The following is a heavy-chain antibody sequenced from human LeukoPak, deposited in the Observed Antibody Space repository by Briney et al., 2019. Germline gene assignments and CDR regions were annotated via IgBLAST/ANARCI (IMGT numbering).Heavy chain of an antibody. CDR3: ARDKDVGPTILVY. Sequence: GGSLRLSCAASGFTFSNYWMSWVRQAPGKGLEWVANIKQDGSEKYYVDSVKGRFTISRDNAKNSLYLQMNSLRAEDTAVYYCARDKDVGPTILVYWGQGTLVTVSS. V-gene: IGHV3-7*01. CDR2: IKQDGSEK. D-gene: IGHD1-26*01. CDR1: GFTFSNYW. J-gene: IGHJ4*02.